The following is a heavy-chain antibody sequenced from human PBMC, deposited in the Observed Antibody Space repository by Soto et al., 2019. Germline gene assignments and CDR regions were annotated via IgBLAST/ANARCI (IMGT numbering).Heavy chain of an antibody. CDR3: ARVRGSSWYEIDY. D-gene: IGHD6-13*01. J-gene: IGHJ4*02. Sequence: QVQLVESGGGVVQPGRSLRLSCAASGFTFSSYAMHWVRQAPGKRLEWVAVISYDGSNKYYADSVKGRFTISRDNSKNTLYLQMNSLRAEDTAVYYCARVRGSSWYEIDYWGQGTLVTVSS. V-gene: IGHV3-30-3*01. CDR2: ISYDGSNK. CDR1: GFTFSSYA.